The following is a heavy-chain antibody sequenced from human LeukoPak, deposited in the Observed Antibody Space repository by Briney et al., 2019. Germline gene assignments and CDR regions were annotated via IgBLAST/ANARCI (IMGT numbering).Heavy chain of an antibody. CDR2: ISSSGSTI. J-gene: IGHJ5*02. Sequence: GGSLRLSCAASGFTFSDYYMSWIRQAPGKGLEWVSYISSSGSTIYYADSVKGRFTISRDNAKNSLYLQMNSLRAEDTAVCYCARDSSSTGDRRWFDPWGQGTLVTVSS. V-gene: IGHV3-11*01. CDR3: ARDSSSTGDRRWFDP. CDR1: GFTFSDYY. D-gene: IGHD7-27*01.